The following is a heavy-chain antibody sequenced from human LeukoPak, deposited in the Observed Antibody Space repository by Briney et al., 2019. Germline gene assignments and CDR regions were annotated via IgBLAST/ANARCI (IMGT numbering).Heavy chain of an antibody. CDR3: ARGGSYGL. CDR2: IYYSGST. D-gene: IGHD5-18*01. V-gene: IGHV4-39*07. CDR1: GGSISSSSYY. Sequence: SETLSLTCTVSGGSISSSSYYWGWIRQPPGKGLEWIGSIYYSGSTYYNPSLKSRVTISVDTSKNQFSLKLSSVTAADTAVYYCARGGSYGLWGQGTLVTVSS. J-gene: IGHJ4*02.